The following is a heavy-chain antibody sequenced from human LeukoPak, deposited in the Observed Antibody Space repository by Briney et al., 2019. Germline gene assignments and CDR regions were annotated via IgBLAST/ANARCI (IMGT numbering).Heavy chain of an antibody. J-gene: IGHJ5*02. CDR1: GSSISSGYY. V-gene: IGHV4-38-2*02. CDR2: LYHSGTT. Sequence: SETLSLTCSVSGSSISSGYYWAWIRRPPGKGPEWIGTLYHSGTTYYNPSLKSRLTMSVDMSKTHFSLKLSSVTAADTAVYYCARALEANYVWWNSWFDPWGQGTLVTVSS. CDR3: ARALEANYVWWNSWFDP. D-gene: IGHD3-10*02.